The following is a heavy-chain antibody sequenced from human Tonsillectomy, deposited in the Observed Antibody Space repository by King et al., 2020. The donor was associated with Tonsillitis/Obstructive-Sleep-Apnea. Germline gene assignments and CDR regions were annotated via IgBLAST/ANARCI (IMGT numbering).Heavy chain of an antibody. CDR2: IYYSGST. CDR1: GGSISSYY. CDR3: ARGIYDSSGYSDGADY. J-gene: IGHJ4*02. V-gene: IGHV4-59*01. D-gene: IGHD3-22*01. Sequence: QLQESGPGLVKPSETLSLTCTVSGGSISSYYWSWIRQPPGKGLEWIGYIYYSGSTNYNPSLKSRVTISVDTSKNQFSLKLSCVTAADTAVYYCARGIYDSSGYSDGADYWGQGTLVTVSS.